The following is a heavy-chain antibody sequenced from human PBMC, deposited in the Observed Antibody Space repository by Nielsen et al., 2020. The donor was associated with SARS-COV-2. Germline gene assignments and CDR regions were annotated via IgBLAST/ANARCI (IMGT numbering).Heavy chain of an antibody. CDR3: TTDWRVQH. CDR1: GFTFSSYS. V-gene: IGHV3-48*01. J-gene: IGHJ1*01. D-gene: IGHD3-3*01. CDR2: ISSSSTI. Sequence: GESLKISCAASGFTFSSYSMNWVRQAPGKGLEWVSYISSSSTIYYADSVKGRFTISRDNAKNSLYLQMNSLKTEDTAVYYCTTDWRVQHWGQGTLVTVSS.